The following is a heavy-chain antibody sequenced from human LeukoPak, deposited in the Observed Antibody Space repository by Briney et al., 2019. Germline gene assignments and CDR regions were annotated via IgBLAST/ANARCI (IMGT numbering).Heavy chain of an antibody. CDR2: IRYDGSNK. CDR1: GFTFSSYG. D-gene: IGHD4-17*01. J-gene: IGHJ4*02. V-gene: IGHV3-30*02. CDR3: ARNYGDRGGIDY. Sequence: GGSLRLSCAASGFTFSSYGMHWVRQAPGKGLEWVAFIRYDGSNKYYADSVKGRFTISRDNAKNSLYLQMNSLRAEDTAVYYCARNYGDRGGIDYWGQGTLVTVSS.